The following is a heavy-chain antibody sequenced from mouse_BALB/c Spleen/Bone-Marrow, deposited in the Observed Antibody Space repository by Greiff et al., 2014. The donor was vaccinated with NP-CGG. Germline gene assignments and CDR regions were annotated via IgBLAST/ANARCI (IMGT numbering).Heavy chain of an antibody. D-gene: IGHD2-4*01. CDR3: ARHRYDYDGAMDY. J-gene: IGHJ4*01. CDR2: INSDGGST. V-gene: IGHV5-2*01. CDR1: EYEFPSHD. Sequence: VQLKESGGGLVQPGASLKLSRESNEYEFPSHDMSWVRKTPEKRLELVAAINSDGGSTYYPDTMERRFIISRDDTKKTLYLQMSSLRSEDTALYYCARHRYDYDGAMDYWGQGTSVTVSS.